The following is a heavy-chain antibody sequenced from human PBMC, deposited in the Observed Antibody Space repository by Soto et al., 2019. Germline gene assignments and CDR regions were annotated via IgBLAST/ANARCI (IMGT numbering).Heavy chain of an antibody. Sequence: ASVKVSCKASGYTFTSYGISWVRQAPGQGLEWMGWISAYNGNTNYAQKLQGRVTMTTDTSTSTAYMELRSLRSDDTAVYYCARDLGYYYDELAPGSFDSLGQGPLIPVPP. CDR2: ISAYNGNT. J-gene: IGHJ4*02. CDR3: ARDLGYYYDELAPGSFDS. D-gene: IGHD3-22*01. V-gene: IGHV1-18*01. CDR1: GYTFTSYG.